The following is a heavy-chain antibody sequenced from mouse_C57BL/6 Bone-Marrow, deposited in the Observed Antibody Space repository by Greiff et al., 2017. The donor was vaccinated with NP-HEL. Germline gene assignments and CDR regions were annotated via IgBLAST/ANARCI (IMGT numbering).Heavy chain of an antibody. J-gene: IGHJ3*01. D-gene: IGHD1-1*01. CDR2: INPYNGGT. CDR3: ARFCTGFAY. V-gene: IGHV1-19*01. Sequence: EVQLQQSGPVLVKPGASVKMSCKASGYTFTDYYMNWVQQSHGKSLEWIGVINPYNGGTSYNQKFKGKATLTVDKSSSTAYMELNSLTSEDSAVYYCARFCTGFAYWGQGTRVTVSA. CDR1: GYTFTDYY.